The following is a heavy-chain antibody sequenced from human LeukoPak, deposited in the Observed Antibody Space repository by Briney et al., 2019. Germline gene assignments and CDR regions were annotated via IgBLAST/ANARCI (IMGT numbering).Heavy chain of an antibody. CDR3: ARVVVPAPSNWFDP. CDR1: GGSISSSSYY. CDR2: IYYSGST. J-gene: IGHJ5*02. D-gene: IGHD2-2*01. Sequence: KTSETLSLTCTVSGGSISSSSYYWGWIRQPPGKGLEWIGSIYYSGSTYYNPSLKSRVTISVDTSKNQISLKLSSVTAADTAVYYCARVVVPAPSNWFDPWGQGTLVTVSS. V-gene: IGHV4-39*07.